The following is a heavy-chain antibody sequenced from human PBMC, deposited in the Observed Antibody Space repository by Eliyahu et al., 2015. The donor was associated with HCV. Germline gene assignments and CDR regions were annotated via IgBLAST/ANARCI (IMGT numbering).Heavy chain of an antibody. V-gene: IGHV4-59*01. Sequence: QVQLQESGPGLVKPSETLSLTCTVSGGSISNYFWNWIRQPPGKGXXWIGYISTTAGTDYNPSLRSRVTISVDTSKNQFSLKLISLTAADTAVYYCARDRELGYWGQGSLVTVSS. CDR1: GGSISNYF. CDR2: ISTTAGT. CDR3: ARDRELGY. J-gene: IGHJ4*02.